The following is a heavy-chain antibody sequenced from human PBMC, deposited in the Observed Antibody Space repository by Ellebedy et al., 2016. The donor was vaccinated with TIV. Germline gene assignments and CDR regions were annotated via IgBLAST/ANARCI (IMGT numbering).Heavy chain of an antibody. D-gene: IGHD3-9*01. V-gene: IGHV3-48*02. J-gene: IGHJ4*02. CDR1: GFTFSTYS. Sequence: PGGSLRLSCAASGFTFSTYSMNWVRQAPGKGLEWISYITSSSRTIFYADSVKGRFTISRDNAKNSLYLQMNSLRDEDTAVYFCARDEVDWWGQGTLVTVSP. CDR2: ITSSSRTI. CDR3: ARDEVDW.